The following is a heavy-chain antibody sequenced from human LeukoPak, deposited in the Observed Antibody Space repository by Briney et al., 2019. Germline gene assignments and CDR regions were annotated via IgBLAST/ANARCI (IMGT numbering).Heavy chain of an antibody. CDR3: ARRRSMSYRSYFEY. CDR1: GYSFSSFW. D-gene: IGHD1-26*01. Sequence: GESLKISCQGSGYSFSSFWIGWVRQMPGKGLGWMGFIYPGDSDVRYSPSFQGQVNISADKSLNSAYLQWNSLKASDTAMYYCARRRSMSYRSYFEYWGQGTLVTVSS. CDR2: IYPGDSDV. J-gene: IGHJ4*02. V-gene: IGHV5-51*01.